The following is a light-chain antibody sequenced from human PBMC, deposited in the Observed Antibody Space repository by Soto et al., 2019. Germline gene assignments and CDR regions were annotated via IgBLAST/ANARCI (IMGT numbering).Light chain of an antibody. J-gene: IGKJ4*01. CDR3: QHYNSYSP. Sequence: DIPMTQSPSTLSASVGDRVTITCRASQSISSRLAWYQQKPGKAPKLLIYKTSSLESGVPARFSGSGSGTEFTLTISSLQPDDFATYYCQHYNSYSPFGGGTKVEIK. CDR2: KTS. CDR1: QSISSR. V-gene: IGKV1-5*03.